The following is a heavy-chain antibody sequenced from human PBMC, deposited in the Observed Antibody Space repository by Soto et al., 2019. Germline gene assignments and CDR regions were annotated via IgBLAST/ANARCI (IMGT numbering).Heavy chain of an antibody. Sequence: SETLSLTCAVYGGSFSRYYWSWIRQPPGKGLEWIGEINHSGSTNYNPSLKSRVTISVDTSKNQFSLKLSSVTAADTAVYYCAGEMATIGVVWYFDLWGRGTLVTVSS. J-gene: IGHJ2*01. CDR1: GGSFSRYY. D-gene: IGHD5-12*01. V-gene: IGHV4-34*01. CDR3: AGEMATIGVVWYFDL. CDR2: INHSGST.